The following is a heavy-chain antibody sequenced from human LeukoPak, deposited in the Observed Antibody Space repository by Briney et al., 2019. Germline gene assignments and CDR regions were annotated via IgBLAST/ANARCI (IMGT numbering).Heavy chain of an antibody. Sequence: SVKVSCKASGGTFSSYTISWVRQAPGQGLEWMGRIIPILGIANYAQKFQGRVTITADKSTSTAYMELSSLRSEDTAVYYCATSRGSGSYFGAFDIWGQGTMVTVSS. D-gene: IGHD3-10*01. J-gene: IGHJ3*02. CDR1: GGTFSSYT. CDR3: ATSRGSGSYFGAFDI. V-gene: IGHV1-69*02. CDR2: IIPILGIA.